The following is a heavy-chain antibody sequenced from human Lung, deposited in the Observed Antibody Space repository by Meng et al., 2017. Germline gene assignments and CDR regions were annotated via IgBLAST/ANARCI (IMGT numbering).Heavy chain of an antibody. CDR3: ARDERATQFEY. CDR1: GFSFRRYG. J-gene: IGHJ4*02. CDR2: IWNDGSNQ. Sequence: RVVESGGGRVQPGKDLEVACEASGFSFRRYGMHLGRQAPGKGLELVAVIWNDGSNQYYADSVKGRFSISRDNSKNTLFLQMNSLRAEDTAMYFCARDERATQFEYWGQGTLVTVSS. V-gene: IGHV3-33*01.